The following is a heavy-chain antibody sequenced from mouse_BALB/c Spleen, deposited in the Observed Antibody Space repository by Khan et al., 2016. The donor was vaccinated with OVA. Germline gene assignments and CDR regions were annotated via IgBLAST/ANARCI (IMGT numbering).Heavy chain of an antibody. J-gene: IGHJ3*01. CDR1: GYTFTSYT. D-gene: IGHD2-14*01. CDR3: VGDGAYHRNDGWVAY. CDR2: INPSNGYT. V-gene: IGHV1-4*01. Sequence: QVQLKQSGAELARPGASVKMSCKASGYTFTSYTIHWIKKRPGQGLEWIGYINPSNGYTNYNQKFKHKATLTTEKSSTTAYLQLSSLTSDDSAVYNRVGDGAYHRNDGWVAYWGQGTLVTASA.